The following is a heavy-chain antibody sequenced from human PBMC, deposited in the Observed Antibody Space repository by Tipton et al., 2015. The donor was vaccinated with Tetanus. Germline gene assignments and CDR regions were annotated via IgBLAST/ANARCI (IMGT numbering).Heavy chain of an antibody. CDR2: ISSTSSYI. D-gene: IGHD6-25*01. J-gene: IGHJ4*02. CDR3: ASGSALDY. Sequence: QLVQSGGGLVKPGGSLRLSCTVSGFAFSNYAMNWVRQAPGKGLEWVASISSTSSYIYYADSVKGRFTISRDNAKNSLYLQMNGLRAEDTAVYFCASGSALDYWGQGALVTVSS. V-gene: IGHV3-21*01. CDR1: GFAFSNYA.